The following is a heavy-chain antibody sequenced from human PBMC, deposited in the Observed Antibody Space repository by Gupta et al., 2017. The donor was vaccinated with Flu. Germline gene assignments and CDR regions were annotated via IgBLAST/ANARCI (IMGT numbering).Heavy chain of an antibody. D-gene: IGHD2-21*02. CDR1: GFIFSSKG. J-gene: IGHJ4*02. Sequence: SGFIFSSKGMHWVRQTPGKGLEWVASIWHDGNTQYYGGFVAGRFTISRENSKNTLYLHMNSLRAEDTGVYFCARDHCGGDCSLLDYWGQGILGTVSS. CDR2: IWHDGNTQ. CDR3: ARDHCGGDCSLLDY. V-gene: IGHV3-33*01.